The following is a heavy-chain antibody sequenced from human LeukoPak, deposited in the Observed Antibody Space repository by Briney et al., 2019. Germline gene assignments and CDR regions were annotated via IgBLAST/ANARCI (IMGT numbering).Heavy chain of an antibody. CDR1: GFSFGSYW. D-gene: IGHD5-12*01. CDR2: IKQDGSEK. CDR3: ARTGEDYSDNVGYGGFGP. V-gene: IGHV3-7*01. J-gene: IGHJ5*02. Sequence: SGGSLRLSCAASGFSFGSYWMHWVRQAPGTGLEWVASIKQDGSEKLYGASVRGRFTVSRDNARNSLYLNMKTLRSEDTALYYCARTGEDYSDNVGYGGFGPWGQGTLVIVSS.